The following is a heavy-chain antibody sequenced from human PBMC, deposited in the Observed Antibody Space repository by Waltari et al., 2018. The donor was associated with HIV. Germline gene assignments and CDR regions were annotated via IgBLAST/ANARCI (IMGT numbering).Heavy chain of an antibody. V-gene: IGHV1-69*01. Sequence: QVQLVQSGAEVKKPGSSVKVSCMASGGTFSSYAFNWVRQAPGQGLEWMGGIIPIFDTTNYAQKFQGRVRIIADESTGTAYMELSSLRSEDTAVYYCARASGDYSFYYAMDVWGQGTTVTVSS. CDR3: ARASGDYSFYYAMDV. CDR1: GGTFSSYA. CDR2: IIPIFDTT. D-gene: IGHD2-8*02. J-gene: IGHJ6*02.